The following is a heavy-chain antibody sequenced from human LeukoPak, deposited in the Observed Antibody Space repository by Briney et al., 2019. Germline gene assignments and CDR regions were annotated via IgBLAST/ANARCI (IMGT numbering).Heavy chain of an antibody. CDR2: INPNSGGT. CDR1: GYTFTGYY. CDR3: ARRPGSGELLTVGNWFDP. V-gene: IGHV1-2*06. Sequence: GASVKVSCKASGYTFTGYYMHWVRQAPGQGLEWMARINPNSGGTNYAQKFQGRVTMPRDTSISTAYMELSRLRSDDTAVYYCARRPGSGELLTVGNWFDPWGQGTLVTVSS. D-gene: IGHD3-10*01. J-gene: IGHJ5*02.